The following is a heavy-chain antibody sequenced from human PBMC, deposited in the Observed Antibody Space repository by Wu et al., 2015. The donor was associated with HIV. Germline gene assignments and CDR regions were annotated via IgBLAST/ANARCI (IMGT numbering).Heavy chain of an antibody. CDR1: GGSFSGSY. J-gene: IGHJ6*03. Sequence: QVQLQQWGAGLLKPSETLSLTCAFYGGSFSGSYWTWIRQPPGKGLELIGEINHDGSAYYNPSLESRVTISLDTSKNQFSLTLSSVTAADTAVYYCARGVRGFSSDSFPLYYYMDVWGKGTTVTVSS. D-gene: IGHD3-3*01. CDR3: ARGVRGFSSDSFPLYYYMDV. V-gene: IGHV4-34*01. CDR2: INHDGSA.